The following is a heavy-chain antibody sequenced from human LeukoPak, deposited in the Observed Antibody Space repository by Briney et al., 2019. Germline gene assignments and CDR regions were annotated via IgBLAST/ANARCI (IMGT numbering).Heavy chain of an antibody. V-gene: IGHV4-38-2*02. Sequence: SETLSLTCTVSGYSVSSGYYWGWIRQPPGKGLEWIGSIYHSGSTYYNPSLKSRVTMSVDTSKNQFSLKLSSVTAADTAVYYCARDKSRTYGSADAFDIWGQGTMVTVSS. D-gene: IGHD3-10*01. CDR2: IYHSGST. CDR3: ARDKSRTYGSADAFDI. J-gene: IGHJ3*02. CDR1: GYSVSSGYY.